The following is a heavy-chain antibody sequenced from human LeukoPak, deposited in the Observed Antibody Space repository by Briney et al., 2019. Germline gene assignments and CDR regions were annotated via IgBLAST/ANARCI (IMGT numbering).Heavy chain of an antibody. CDR2: ISSSSSYI. J-gene: IGHJ3*02. Sequence: GGSLRLSCAASGFTFSSYSMNWVRQAPGKGLEWVSSISSSSSYIYYADSVKGRFTISRDNAKNSLFLQMNSLRVEDTAVYYCARDVLLWFGELKSGVFDIWGQGTMVTVSS. D-gene: IGHD3-10*01. CDR1: GFTFSSYS. V-gene: IGHV3-21*01. CDR3: ARDVLLWFGELKSGVFDI.